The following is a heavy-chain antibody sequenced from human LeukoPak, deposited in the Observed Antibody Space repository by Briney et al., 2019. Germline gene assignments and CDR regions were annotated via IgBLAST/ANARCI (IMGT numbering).Heavy chain of an antibody. CDR1: GGSISSYY. V-gene: IGHV4-59*08. J-gene: IGHJ5*02. D-gene: IGHD3-3*01. CDR3: ARHNYDFWSGYYWPLGNWFDP. Sequence: TSETLSLTCTVSGGSISSYYWSWIRQPPGKGLEWIGYIYYSGSTNYNPSLKSRVTISVDTSKNQFSLKLSSVTAADTAVYYCARHNYDFWSGYYWPLGNWFDPWGQGTLVTVSS. CDR2: IYYSGST.